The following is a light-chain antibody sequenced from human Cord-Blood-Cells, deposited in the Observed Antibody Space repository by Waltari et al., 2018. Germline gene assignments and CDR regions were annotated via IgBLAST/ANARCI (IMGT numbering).Light chain of an antibody. J-gene: IGKJ1*01. CDR3: QQYNSDPWT. V-gene: IGKV1-16*02. Sequence: DIQITQSQSSRSASVGDSGTITCRARQGISSYLAWFQQKPGKAPKSLIYAASRLQSGVPSKFSGRGSGTDFTLTISSLQPEEFATYYCQQYNSDPWTVGQGTKVEIK. CDR2: AAS. CDR1: QGISSY.